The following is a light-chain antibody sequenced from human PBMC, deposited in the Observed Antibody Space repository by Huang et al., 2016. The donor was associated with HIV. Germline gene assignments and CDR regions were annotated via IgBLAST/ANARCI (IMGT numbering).Light chain of an antibody. CDR1: QSITNY. J-gene: IGKJ4*01. CDR3: QQRRNWLT. V-gene: IGKV3-11*01. Sequence: EIVLTQSPATLSLSPGGRATLSCRASQSITNYLAWYQHKPGQAPRLLFYDSSTRATGIPGRFSGSGSGTDFTLTISSLEPEDFAVYYCQQRRNWLTFGGGTKVEIK. CDR2: DSS.